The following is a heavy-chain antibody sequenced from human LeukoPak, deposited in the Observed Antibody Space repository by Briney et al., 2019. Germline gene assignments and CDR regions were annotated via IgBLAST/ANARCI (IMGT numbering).Heavy chain of an antibody. CDR1: GFTLSSYS. J-gene: IGHJ2*01. CDR3: ARDGAFTGPHWWFDL. D-gene: IGHD2-8*02. Sequence: GGSLRLSCAASGFTLSSYSMNWVRQAPGKGLEWVSYISSSSSTIYYADSVKGRFTISRDNAKNSLYLQMNSLRAEDTAVYYCARDGAFTGPHWWFDLWGRGTLVTVSS. V-gene: IGHV3-48*04. CDR2: ISSSSSTI.